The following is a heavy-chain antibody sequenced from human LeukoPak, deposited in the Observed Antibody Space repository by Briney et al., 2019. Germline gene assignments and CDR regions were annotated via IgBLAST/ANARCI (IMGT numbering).Heavy chain of an antibody. Sequence: SETLSLTCTVSGGSISSYYWSWIRQPPGKGLEWIGYIYYSGSTNYNPSLKSRVTISVDTSKNQFSLKLSSVTAADTAVYYCARDLFSPDFDWLLPQPDYWGQGTLVTVSS. D-gene: IGHD3-9*01. CDR1: GGSISSYY. V-gene: IGHV4-59*01. CDR2: IYYSGST. J-gene: IGHJ4*02. CDR3: ARDLFSPDFDWLLPQPDY.